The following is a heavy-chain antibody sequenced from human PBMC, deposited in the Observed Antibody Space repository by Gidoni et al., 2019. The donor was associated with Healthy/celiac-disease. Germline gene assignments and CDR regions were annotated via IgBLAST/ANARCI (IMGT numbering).Heavy chain of an antibody. CDR2: INAGNGNT. V-gene: IGHV1-3*01. CDR1: GYTFTSYA. J-gene: IGHJ6*02. D-gene: IGHD6-19*01. CDR3: ASPGYSSGWYEYYYYGMDV. Sequence: QVQLVQSGAEVKKPGASVKVSCKASGYTFTSYAMHWVRQAPGQRLEWMGWINAGNGNTKYSQKFQGRVTITRDTSASTAYMELSSLRSEDTAVYYCASPGYSSGWYEYYYYGMDVWGQGTTVTVSS.